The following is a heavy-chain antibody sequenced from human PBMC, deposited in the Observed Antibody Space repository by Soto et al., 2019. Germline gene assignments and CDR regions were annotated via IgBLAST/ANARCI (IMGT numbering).Heavy chain of an antibody. CDR1: GGTFSSYA. V-gene: IGHV1-69*13. D-gene: IGHD3-22*01. Sequence: GASVKVSCKASGGTFSSYAISWVRQAPGQGLEWMGGIIPIFGTANYAQKFHGRVTITADESTSTAYMELSSLRSEDTAVYYCAREREEYYYDSSGYPTPISFDIWGQGTMVTVSS. J-gene: IGHJ3*02. CDR3: AREREEYYYDSSGYPTPISFDI. CDR2: IIPIFGTA.